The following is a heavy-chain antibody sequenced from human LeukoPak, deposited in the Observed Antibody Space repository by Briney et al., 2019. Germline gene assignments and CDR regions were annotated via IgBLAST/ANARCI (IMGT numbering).Heavy chain of an antibody. CDR1: GGSISSYY. D-gene: IGHD5-24*01. Sequence: SETPSLTCTVSGGSISSYYWSWIRQPPGKGLEWIGYIYYSGSTNYSPSLKSRVTISVDTSKNQFSLKLSSVTAADTAVYYCARTSWRDAFDIWGQGTMVTVSS. CDR3: ARTSWRDAFDI. J-gene: IGHJ3*02. V-gene: IGHV4-59*01. CDR2: IYYSGST.